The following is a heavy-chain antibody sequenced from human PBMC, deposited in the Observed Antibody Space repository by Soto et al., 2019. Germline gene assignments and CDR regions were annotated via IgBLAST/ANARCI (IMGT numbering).Heavy chain of an antibody. J-gene: IGHJ4*02. Sequence: SVKVSCKASGGTFSSYAISWVRQAPGQGLEWMGGIIPIFGTANYAQKFQGRVTITADESTSTAYMELSSLRSEDTAVYYCAARSGIAAAGLGGYWGQGTLVTVSS. D-gene: IGHD6-13*01. CDR1: GGTFSSYA. V-gene: IGHV1-69*13. CDR3: AARSGIAAAGLGGY. CDR2: IIPIFGTA.